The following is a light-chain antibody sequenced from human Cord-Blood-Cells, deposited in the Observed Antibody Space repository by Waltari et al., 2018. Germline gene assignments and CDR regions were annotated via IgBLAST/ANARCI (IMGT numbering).Light chain of an antibody. CDR3: QQSYSTPPT. J-gene: IGKJ1*01. V-gene: IGKV1-39*01. CDR1: QSISSY. CDR2: AAS. Sequence: DIQMNQSPSSLSASVGDRVTITCRASQSISSYLNWYHQKPGKAPNLLIYAASSLQSGVPSRFSGSGSGTDFTLTISSLQPEDFATYYCQQSYSTPPTFGQGTKVEIK.